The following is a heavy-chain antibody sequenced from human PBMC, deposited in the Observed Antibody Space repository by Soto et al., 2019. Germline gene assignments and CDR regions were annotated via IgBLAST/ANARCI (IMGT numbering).Heavy chain of an antibody. J-gene: IGHJ4*02. CDR1: GGSLSGYY. CDR2: FSHSGNP. D-gene: IGHD1-26*01. Sequence: QVQLQQWGAGLLKPSETLSLTCAVYGGSLSGYYWSWIRQPPGKALEWIGEFSHSGNPNYNPSFKCRVTISVDTSKSQLFLNLSSVTAADTAMYYCARHHVRGRTIAGAAEFWGQGTLVTVSS. CDR3: ARHHVRGRTIAGAAEF. V-gene: IGHV4-34*01.